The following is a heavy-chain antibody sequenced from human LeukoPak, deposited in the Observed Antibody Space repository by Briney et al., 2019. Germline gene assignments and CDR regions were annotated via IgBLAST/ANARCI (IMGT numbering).Heavy chain of an antibody. V-gene: IGHV1-2*02. CDR1: GYTFTGYY. Sequence: GASVKVSCKASGYTFTGYYMHWVRQAPGQGLEWMGWINPNSGGTNYAQKFQGRVTMTRDTSISTASMELRSLRSDDTAVYYCARDPVWHPHPYYYDSSGYSYFDYWGQGTLVTVSS. J-gene: IGHJ4*02. CDR3: ARDPVWHPHPYYYDSSGYSYFDY. CDR2: INPNSGGT. D-gene: IGHD3-22*01.